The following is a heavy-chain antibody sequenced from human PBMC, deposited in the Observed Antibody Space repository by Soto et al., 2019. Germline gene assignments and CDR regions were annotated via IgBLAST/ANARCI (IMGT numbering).Heavy chain of an antibody. D-gene: IGHD4-17*01. J-gene: IGHJ4*02. V-gene: IGHV3-48*02. CDR2: ISSSSSTI. Sequence: EVQLVESGGGLVQPGGSLRLSCAASGFTFSSYSMNWVRQAPGKGLEWVSYISSSSSTIYYADSVKGRFTISRDNAKNSLEPQMNSLRDGDTAVYYCAGGKDYAEGGYWGQGTLVTVSS. CDR3: AGGKDYAEGGY. CDR1: GFTFSSYS.